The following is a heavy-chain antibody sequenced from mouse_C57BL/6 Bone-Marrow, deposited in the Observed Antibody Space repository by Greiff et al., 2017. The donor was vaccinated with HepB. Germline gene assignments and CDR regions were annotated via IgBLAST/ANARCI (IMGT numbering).Heavy chain of an antibody. Sequence: EVMLVESGGGLVQPGGSLKLSCAASGFTFSDYYMYWVRQTPEKRLEWVAYISNGGGSTYYPDTVKGRFTISRDNAKNTLYLQMRRLKSEDTAMYYCARAPSTVANFDYWGQGTTLTVSS. V-gene: IGHV5-12*01. CDR2: ISNGGGST. CDR3: ARAPSTVANFDY. D-gene: IGHD1-1*01. CDR1: GFTFSDYY. J-gene: IGHJ2*01.